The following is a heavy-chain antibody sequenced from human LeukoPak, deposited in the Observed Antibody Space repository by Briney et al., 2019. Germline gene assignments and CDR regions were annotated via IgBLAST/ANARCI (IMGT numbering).Heavy chain of an antibody. CDR3: ARDRDSGSLGWFDP. V-gene: IGHV4-4*07. J-gene: IGHJ5*02. CDR1: GGSISSYY. D-gene: IGHD1-26*01. Sequence: SETLSLTCTVSGGSISSYYWSWIRQPAGKGLEWIGRIYTSGSTNYNPSLKSRVTMSVDTSKSQFSLKLSSVTAADTAVYYCARDRDSGSLGWFDPWGQGTLVTVSS. CDR2: IYTSGST.